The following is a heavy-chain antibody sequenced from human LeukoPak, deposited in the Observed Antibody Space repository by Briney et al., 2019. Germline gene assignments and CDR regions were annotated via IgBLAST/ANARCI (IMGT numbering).Heavy chain of an antibody. Sequence: SVKVSCKASGGTFSSYAISWVRQAPGQGLEWMGRIIPNLGIANYAQKFQGRVTITADKSTSTAYMELSSLRSEDTAVYYCAVREVVTPRSGYFDYWGQGTLVTVSS. V-gene: IGHV1-69*04. CDR3: AVREVVTPRSGYFDY. J-gene: IGHJ4*02. CDR1: GGTFSSYA. CDR2: IIPNLGIA. D-gene: IGHD4-23*01.